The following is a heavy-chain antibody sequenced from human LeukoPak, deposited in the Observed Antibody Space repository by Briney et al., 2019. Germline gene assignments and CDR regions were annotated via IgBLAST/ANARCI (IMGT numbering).Heavy chain of an antibody. V-gene: IGHV5-51*01. CDR1: GYSFTSSW. D-gene: IGHD1-26*01. J-gene: IGHJ4*02. CDR3: ARRHHEWELLDY. CDR2: IHPGDSDT. Sequence: GESLKISCKGSGYSFTSSWIGWVRQMPGKGLEWVGIIHPGDSDTRYSPSFQGQVTISADKSITTAYLQWSSLKASDTAMYYCARRHHEWELLDYWGQGTLVTVSS.